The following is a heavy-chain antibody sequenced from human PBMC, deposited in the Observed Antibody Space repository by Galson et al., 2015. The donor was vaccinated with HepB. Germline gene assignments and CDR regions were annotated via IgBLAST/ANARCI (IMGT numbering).Heavy chain of an antibody. CDR3: ARVNYVEYYYGSGRSPMKGFDI. CDR1: GFTFSSYS. D-gene: IGHD3-10*01. Sequence: SLRLSCAASGFTFSSYSMNWVRQAPGKGLEWVSYISSSSSTIYYADSVKGRFTISRDNAKNSLYLQMNSLRAEDTAVYYCARVNYVEYYYGSGRSPMKGFDIWGQGTMVTVSS. J-gene: IGHJ3*02. V-gene: IGHV3-48*01. CDR2: ISSSSSTI.